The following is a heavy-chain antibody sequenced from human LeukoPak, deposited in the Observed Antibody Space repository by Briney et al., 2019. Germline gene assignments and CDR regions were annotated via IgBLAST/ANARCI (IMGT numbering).Heavy chain of an antibody. J-gene: IGHJ4*02. Sequence: PSETLSLTCTVSGGSISNYYWSWIRQPPGKGLEWIGSIYHSGSTYYNPSLKSRVTISVDTSKNQFSLKLSSVTAADTAVYYCARIGSGSYPFDYWGQGTLVTVSS. CDR2: IYHSGST. CDR3: ARIGSGSYPFDY. V-gene: IGHV4-59*08. CDR1: GGSISNYY. D-gene: IGHD3-10*01.